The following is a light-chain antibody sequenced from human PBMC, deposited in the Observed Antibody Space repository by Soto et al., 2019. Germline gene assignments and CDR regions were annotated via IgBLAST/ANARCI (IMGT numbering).Light chain of an antibody. CDR1: SSNLGSNT. J-gene: IGLJ2*01. CDR2: SNI. V-gene: IGLV1-44*01. Sequence: QSVLTQPPSAYGTPGQRVNISCFGSSSNLGSNTVNWYQHLPGTAPKLLIYSNIHRPSGVPDRFSGSKSGTSASLAISGLQSEDEGDYYCSAWDDSLTGYVIFGGGTKLTVL. CDR3: SAWDDSLTGYVI.